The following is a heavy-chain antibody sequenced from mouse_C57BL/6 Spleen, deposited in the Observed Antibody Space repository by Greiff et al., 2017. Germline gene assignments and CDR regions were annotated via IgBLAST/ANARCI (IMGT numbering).Heavy chain of an antibody. Sequence: VQLQQSGAELVRPGASVTLSCKASGYTFTDYVMHWVKPTPVHGLEWIGALDPETGGTASNQKFKGKAILTADKSSSTAYMELRSLTSADSAVYYWTRTPTTVVATDDWGQGTTLTVSS. CDR3: TRTPTTVVATDD. CDR1: GYTFTDYV. CDR2: LDPETGGT. D-gene: IGHD1-1*01. J-gene: IGHJ2*01. V-gene: IGHV1-15*01.